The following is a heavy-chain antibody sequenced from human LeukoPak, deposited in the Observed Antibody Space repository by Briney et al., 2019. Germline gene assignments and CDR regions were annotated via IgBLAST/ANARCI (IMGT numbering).Heavy chain of an antibody. D-gene: IGHD3-22*01. V-gene: IGHV5-51*01. CDR2: IYPGDSDT. J-gene: IGHJ4*02. CDR1: GYSFTSYW. CDR3: ARGGDYYDRPYYFDY. Sequence: GESLKISCKGSGYSFTSYWIGWVRRMPGKGLEWMGIIYPGDSDTRYSPSFQGQVTISADKSISTAYLQWSSLKASDTAMYYCARGGDYYDRPYYFDYWGQGTLVTVSS.